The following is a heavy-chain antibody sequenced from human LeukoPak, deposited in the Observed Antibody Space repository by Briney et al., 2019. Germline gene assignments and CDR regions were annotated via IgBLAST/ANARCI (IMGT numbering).Heavy chain of an antibody. V-gene: IGHV1-24*01. CDR1: GYTLSDIS. J-gene: IGHJ5*02. Sequence: GASVKVSCKISGYTLSDISMHWVRQAPGKGPEWMGGVDPDDGQRIYAQKFQGRVTMTEDTSTNTAYMELSRLRSEDTAVYYCAAVSGHYTLLDAWGQGALVTVST. CDR3: AAVSGHYTLLDA. D-gene: IGHD1-26*01. CDR2: VDPDDGQR.